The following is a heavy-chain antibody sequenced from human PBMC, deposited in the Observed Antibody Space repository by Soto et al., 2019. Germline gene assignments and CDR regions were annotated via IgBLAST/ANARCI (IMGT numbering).Heavy chain of an antibody. CDR2: ISSTTNYI. V-gene: IGHV3-21*01. CDR3: ARESEDLTSNFDY. J-gene: IGHJ4*02. CDR1: GFTFTRYS. Sequence: GGSLRLSCAASGFTFTRYSMNWVRQAPGKGLEWVSSISSTTNYIYYADSMKGRFTVSRDNAKNSVYLEMNSLSAEDTAVYYCARESEDLTSNFDYWGQGTQVTVSS.